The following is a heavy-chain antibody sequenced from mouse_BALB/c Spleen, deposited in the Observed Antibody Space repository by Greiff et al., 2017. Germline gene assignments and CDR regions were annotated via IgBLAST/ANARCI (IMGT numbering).Heavy chain of an antibody. CDR1: GFTFRDYY. Sequence: EVHLVESGGGLVKPGGSLKLSCAASGFTFRDYYMYWVRQTPEKRLEWVATISDGGSYTYYPDSVKGRFTISRDNAKNNLYLQMSSLKSEDTAMYYCARAGNYVSMDYWGQGTSVTVSS. CDR3: ARAGNYVSMDY. CDR2: ISDGGSYT. D-gene: IGHD2-1*01. V-gene: IGHV5-4*02. J-gene: IGHJ4*01.